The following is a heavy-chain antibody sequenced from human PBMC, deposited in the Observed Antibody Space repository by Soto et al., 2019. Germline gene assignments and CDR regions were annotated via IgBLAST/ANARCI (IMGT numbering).Heavy chain of an antibody. D-gene: IGHD3-10*01. V-gene: IGHV3-23*01. CDR1: GFTFSSYA. Sequence: PGGSLRLSCAASGFTFSSYAMSWVRQAPGKGLEWVPAISGSGGSTYYADSVKGRFTISRDNSKNTLYLQMNSLRAEDTAVYYCAKANAYYYGSGSYYPPPEWGQGTLVTVSS. CDR2: ISGSGGST. CDR3: AKANAYYYGSGSYYPPPE. J-gene: IGHJ4*02.